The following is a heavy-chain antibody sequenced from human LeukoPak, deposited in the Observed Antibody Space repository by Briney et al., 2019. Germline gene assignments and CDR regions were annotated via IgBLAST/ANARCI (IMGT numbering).Heavy chain of an antibody. J-gene: IGHJ6*02. CDR3: ARIRAAAEVDGMDV. Sequence: ASVKVSCKASGYTFTGYYMHWARQAPGQGLEWMGWINPNSGGTNYAQKFQGRVTMTRDTSISTAYMELSRLRSDDTAVYYCARIRAAAEVDGMDVWGQGTTVTVSS. CDR1: GYTFTGYY. V-gene: IGHV1-2*02. D-gene: IGHD6-13*01. CDR2: INPNSGGT.